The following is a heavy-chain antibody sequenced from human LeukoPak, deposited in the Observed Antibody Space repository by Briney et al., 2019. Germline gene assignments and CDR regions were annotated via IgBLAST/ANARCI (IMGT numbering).Heavy chain of an antibody. Sequence: SETLSLTCTVSGGSISSSSYYWGWIRQPPRKGLEWIGSIYYSGSTYYNPSLKSRVTISVDTSKNQFSLKLSSVTAADTAVYYCARLPMGRRDAYNRRFDYWGQGTLVTVSS. D-gene: IGHD5-24*01. CDR1: GGSISSSSYY. V-gene: IGHV4-39*01. CDR3: ARLPMGRRDAYNRRFDY. J-gene: IGHJ4*02. CDR2: IYYSGST.